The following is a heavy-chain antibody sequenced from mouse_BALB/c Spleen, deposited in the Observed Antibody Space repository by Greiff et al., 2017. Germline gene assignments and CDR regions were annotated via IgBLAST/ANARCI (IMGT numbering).Heavy chain of an antibody. CDR3: ARQLGSLYYFDY. CDR2: ISYDGSN. CDR1: GYSITSGYY. J-gene: IGHJ2*01. D-gene: IGHD3-1*01. V-gene: IGHV3-6*02. Sequence: VQLQQSGPGLVKPSQSLSLTCSVTGYSITSGYYWNWIRQFPGNKLEWMGYISYDGSNNYNPSLKNRISITRDTSKNQFFLMLNSVTTEDTATYYCARQLGSLYYFDYWGQGTTLTVSS.